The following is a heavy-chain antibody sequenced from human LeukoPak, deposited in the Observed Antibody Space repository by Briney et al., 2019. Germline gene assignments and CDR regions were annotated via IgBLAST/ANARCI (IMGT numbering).Heavy chain of an antibody. CDR1: GFTFSTYA. CDR3: ARTGNSRFDY. Sequence: GGSLRLSCAASGFTFSTYAMSWVRQAPGKGLEWVSAISGSAGSTNYADSVKGRFTISRDNFKNTLYLQMNSLRVEDTAIYYCARTGNSRFDYWGQGTLVTVPS. D-gene: IGHD1-7*01. CDR2: ISGSAGST. V-gene: IGHV3-23*01. J-gene: IGHJ4*02.